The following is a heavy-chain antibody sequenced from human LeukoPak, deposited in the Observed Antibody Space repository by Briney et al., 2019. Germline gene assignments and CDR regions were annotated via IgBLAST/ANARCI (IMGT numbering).Heavy chain of an antibody. CDR2: INHSGST. CDR3: ARTMGPGVRDWFDP. D-gene: IGHD3-10*01. J-gene: IGHJ5*01. CDR1: GGSFSDYY. V-gene: IGHV4-34*01. Sequence: SETLSLTCAVYGGSFSDYYWSWIRQPPGKGLEWIGEINHSGSTNYNPSLKSRVTISLDTSKNQFSLKLSSVTAADTAVYYCARTMGPGVRDWFDPWGQGTLVTVSS.